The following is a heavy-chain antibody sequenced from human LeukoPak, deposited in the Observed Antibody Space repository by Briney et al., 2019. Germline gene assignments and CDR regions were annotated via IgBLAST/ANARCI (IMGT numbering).Heavy chain of an antibody. Sequence: SETLSLTCAVYGGSFSGYYWSWIRQPPGKGLEWIGEINHSGSTNYNPSLKSRVTISVDTSKNQFSLKLSSVTAAGTAVYYCARLFPPYCSSTSCYFELYYYYYMDVWGKGTTVTVSS. J-gene: IGHJ6*03. CDR2: INHSGST. CDR1: GGSFSGYY. CDR3: ARLFPPYCSSTSCYFELYYYYYMDV. V-gene: IGHV4-34*01. D-gene: IGHD2-2*01.